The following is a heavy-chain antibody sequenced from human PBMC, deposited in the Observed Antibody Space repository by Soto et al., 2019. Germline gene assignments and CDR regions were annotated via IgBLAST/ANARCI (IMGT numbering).Heavy chain of an antibody. V-gene: IGHV3-11*04. D-gene: IGHD2-21*02. CDR2: ITSSATTI. Sequence: GGSLRLSCAGSGFALSDYYMNWIRQAPGKGLEWVAYITSSATTIFYADSVKGRFTISRDNAKNSLYLQMNSLRAEDTAVYYCARTYCGGDCSGGAFDIWGQGTMVTVSS. J-gene: IGHJ3*02. CDR3: ARTYCGGDCSGGAFDI. CDR1: GFALSDYY.